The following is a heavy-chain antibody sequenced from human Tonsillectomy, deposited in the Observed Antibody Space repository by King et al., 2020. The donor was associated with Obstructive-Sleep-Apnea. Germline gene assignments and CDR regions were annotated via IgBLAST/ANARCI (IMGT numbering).Heavy chain of an antibody. CDR1: GFTFSDYA. J-gene: IGHJ3*01. CDR3: ARVAGTTYYYDSSGYYEE. CDR2: IISNRGST. Sequence: VQLVESGGGLVQPGGSLRLSCAASGFTFSDYAMHWVRLAPGKGLEYVSAIISNRGSTNYANSVKGRFTISRDNSKNTLYLQMGSLRDEDMALDYCARVAGTTYYYDSSGYYEEWGQGTKVTVSS. D-gene: IGHD3-22*01. V-gene: IGHV3-64*01.